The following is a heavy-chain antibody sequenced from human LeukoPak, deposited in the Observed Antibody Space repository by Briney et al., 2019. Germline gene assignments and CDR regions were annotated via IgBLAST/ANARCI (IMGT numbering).Heavy chain of an antibody. CDR3: AKDLVPAAMSVLYYYGMDV. D-gene: IGHD2-2*01. CDR2: ISGSGGST. V-gene: IGHV3-23*01. CDR1: GFIFTNYF. J-gene: IGHJ6*02. Sequence: PGGSLRLSCAASGFIFTNYFMSWVRQAPGKGLEWVSAISGSGGSTYYADSVKGRFTISRDNSKNTLYLQMNSLRAEDTAVYYCAKDLVPAAMSVLYYYGMDVWGQGTTVTVSS.